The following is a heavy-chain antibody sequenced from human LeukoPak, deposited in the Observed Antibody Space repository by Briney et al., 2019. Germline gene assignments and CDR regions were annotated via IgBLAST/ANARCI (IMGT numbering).Heavy chain of an antibody. V-gene: IGHV3-64D*06. J-gene: IGHJ5*02. CDR3: VKDDSSSGYGWCDP. CDR2: ISSNGSST. D-gene: IGHD6-13*01. Sequence: PGGSLRLSCAASGFTFSSYAMHWVRQAPGKGLEYVSAISSNGSSTYYADSVKGRFTIPRDNSKNTLYPQMSSLRAEDTAVYYCVKDDSSSGYGWCDPWGQGTLVSVFS. CDR1: GFTFSSYA.